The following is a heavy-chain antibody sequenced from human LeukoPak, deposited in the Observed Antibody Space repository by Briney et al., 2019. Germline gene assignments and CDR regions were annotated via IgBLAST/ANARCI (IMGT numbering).Heavy chain of an antibody. CDR1: GFTFSSYA. CDR3: RATYNSSKN. D-gene: IGHD6-13*01. CDR2: IRSKVNKYAT. V-gene: IGHV3-73*01. J-gene: IGHJ4*02. Sequence: GGSLRLSCAASGFTFSSYAMSWVRQASGKGLEWVGRIRSKVNKYATAYGASMKGRVTISRDDSKSTAYLEMNSLKSEDTAVYYCRATYNSSKNWGQGTLVTVSS.